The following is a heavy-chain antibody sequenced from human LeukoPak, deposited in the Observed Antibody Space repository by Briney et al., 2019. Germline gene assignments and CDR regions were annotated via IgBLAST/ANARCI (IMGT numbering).Heavy chain of an antibody. J-gene: IGHJ6*02. D-gene: IGHD3-22*01. V-gene: IGHV3-9*01. CDR3: AKGLYDSSGYLYYYYGMDV. CDR1: GFTFYDYA. Sequence: GGSLRLSCAASGFTFYDYAMHWVRQAPGKGLEWVSGISWNSGSIVYADSVKGRFTISRDNAKNSLYLQMNGLRAEDTALYYCAKGLYDSSGYLYYYYGMDVWGQGTTVTVSS. CDR2: ISWNSGSI.